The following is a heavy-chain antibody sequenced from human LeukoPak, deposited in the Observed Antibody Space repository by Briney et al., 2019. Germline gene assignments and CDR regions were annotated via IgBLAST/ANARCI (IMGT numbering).Heavy chain of an antibody. CDR3: AKVRGKYSNHFFFDY. Sequence: GGSLRLSCAGSGFTFDDYAMHWVRQAPGKGLEWLSIISYNGGFIDYADSVKGRFTISRDNAKNSLYLQLDSLRAEDTAIYYCAKVRGKYSNHFFFDYWGQGTLVTVSS. CDR2: ISYNGGFI. V-gene: IGHV3-9*01. CDR1: GFTFDDYA. J-gene: IGHJ4*02. D-gene: IGHD6-6*01.